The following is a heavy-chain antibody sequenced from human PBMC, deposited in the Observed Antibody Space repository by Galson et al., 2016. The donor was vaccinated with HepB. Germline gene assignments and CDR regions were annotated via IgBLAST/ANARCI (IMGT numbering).Heavy chain of an antibody. CDR2: IFYTVST. Sequence: SETLSLTCTVSGGSISSYYWSWIRQPPGKGLEWIGYIFYTVSTNSDPSLKSRVTISLDASKNQFSLMLTSVTAADTAVYYCAALHDTNYYFNGMDVWGQGTTVIVSS. CDR1: GGSISSYY. CDR3: AALHDTNYYFNGMDV. J-gene: IGHJ6*02. V-gene: IGHV4-59*01. D-gene: IGHD3-22*01.